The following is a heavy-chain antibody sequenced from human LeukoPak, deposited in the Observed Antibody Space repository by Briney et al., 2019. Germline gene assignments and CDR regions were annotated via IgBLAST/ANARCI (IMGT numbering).Heavy chain of an antibody. CDR1: GGSISSSSYY. CDR3: ARGGGYYDSSGDLDC. V-gene: IGHV4-39*07. D-gene: IGHD3-22*01. CDR2: IYYSGST. J-gene: IGHJ4*02. Sequence: PSETLSLTCTVSGGSISSSSYYWGWIRQPPGKGLEWIGSIYYSGSTYYNPSLKSRVTISVDTSKNQFSLKLSSVTAADTAVYYCARGGGYYDSSGDLDCWGQGTLVTVSS.